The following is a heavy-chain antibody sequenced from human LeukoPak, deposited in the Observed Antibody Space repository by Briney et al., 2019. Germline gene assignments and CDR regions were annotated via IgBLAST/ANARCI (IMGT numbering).Heavy chain of an antibody. J-gene: IGHJ4*02. Sequence: GGSLRLSCAASGFSFSDYHMNWIRQAPGKGLEWISYMSPGGGNIYFADSVKGRFTLSRDNAKQSLDLQMNSLTAEDTAVYYCSSGRDIAVAGPGGYFDYWGQGTLVTVS. CDR1: GFSFSDYH. CDR3: SSGRDIAVAGPGGYFDY. V-gene: IGHV3-11*01. CDR2: MSPGGGNI. D-gene: IGHD6-19*01.